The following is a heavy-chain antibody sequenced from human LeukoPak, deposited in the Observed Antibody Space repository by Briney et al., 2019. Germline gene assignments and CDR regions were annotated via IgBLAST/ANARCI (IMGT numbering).Heavy chain of an antibody. J-gene: IGHJ4*02. D-gene: IGHD3-9*01. CDR3: AKGVSGHYDILTGNDD. CDR2: VSGNGGRS. Sequence: GGSLRLSCAASGFSFSTYAMSWVRQAPGKGLEWVSGVSGNGGRSDYADSVKGRFTISRDNSKNSLFLQMNSLRAEDTAVYYCAKGVSGHYDILTGNDDWGQGTLVTVSS. V-gene: IGHV3-23*01. CDR1: GFSFSTYA.